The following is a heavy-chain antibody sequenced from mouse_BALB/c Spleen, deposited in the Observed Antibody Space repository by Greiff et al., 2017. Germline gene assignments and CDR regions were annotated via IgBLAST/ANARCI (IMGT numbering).Heavy chain of an antibody. J-gene: IGHJ4*01. CDR2: ISYDGSN. D-gene: IGHD1-1*01. V-gene: IGHV3-6*02. CDR3: AIYGLRGAMDY. CDR1: GYSITSGYY. Sequence: EVQLQESGPGLVKPSQSLSLTCSVTGYSITSGYYWNWIRQFPGNKLEWMGYISYDGSNNYNPSLKNRISITRDTSKNQFFLKLNSVTTEDTATYYCAIYGLRGAMDYWGQGTSVTVSS.